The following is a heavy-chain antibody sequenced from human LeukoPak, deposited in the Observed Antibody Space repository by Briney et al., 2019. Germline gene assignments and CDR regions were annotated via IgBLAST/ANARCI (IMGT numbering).Heavy chain of an antibody. CDR2: IIPIFGTA. CDR1: GGTFSSYA. V-gene: IGHV1-69*13. CDR3: ARLGYGDYAYDY. D-gene: IGHD4-17*01. Sequence: ASVEVSCKASGGTFSSYAISWVRQAPGQGLEWMGGIIPIFGTANYAQKFQGRVTITADESTSTAYMELSSLRSEDTAVYYCARLGYGDYAYDYWGQGTLVTVSS. J-gene: IGHJ4*02.